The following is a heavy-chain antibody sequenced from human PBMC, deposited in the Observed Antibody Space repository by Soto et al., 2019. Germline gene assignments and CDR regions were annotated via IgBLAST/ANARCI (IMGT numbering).Heavy chain of an antibody. CDR2: ISGSGGST. J-gene: IGHJ4*02. CDR3: AKPPPHYYDSSGYYWSFDY. V-gene: IGHV3-23*01. Sequence: SLTISCAASGFTFSSYAMSLVRQAPGKGLEWVSAISGSGGSTYYADSVKGRFTISRDNSKNTLYLQMNSLRAEDTAVYYCAKPPPHYYDSSGYYWSFDYWGQGTLVTVSS. D-gene: IGHD3-22*01. CDR1: GFTFSSYA.